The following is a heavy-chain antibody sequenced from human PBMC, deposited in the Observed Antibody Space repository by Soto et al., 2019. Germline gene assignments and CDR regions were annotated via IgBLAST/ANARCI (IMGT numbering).Heavy chain of an antibody. CDR2: IIPIFGTA. CDR3: ARDRNIVATIYNYYGMDV. V-gene: IGHV1-69*13. Sequence: SVKVSCKASGGTFSSYAISWVRQAPGQGLEWMGGIIPIFGTANYAQKFPGRVTITADESTSTAYMELSSLRSEDTAVYYCARDRNIVATIYNYYGMDVWGQGTTVTVSS. D-gene: IGHD5-12*01. CDR1: GGTFSSYA. J-gene: IGHJ6*02.